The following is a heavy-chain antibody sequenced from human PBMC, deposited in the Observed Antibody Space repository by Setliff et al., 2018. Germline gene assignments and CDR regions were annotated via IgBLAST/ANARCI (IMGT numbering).Heavy chain of an antibody. Sequence: ASVKVSCKASGYPFISYDINWVRQAPGQGLEWMGWMNPNSGKTEYAQKFQGRFIISRDNSKNSLYLQMGSLRAEDMAIYYCATWDGKYSRYWGQGTLVTVSS. CDR2: MNPNSGKT. D-gene: IGHD3-9*01. CDR3: ATWDGKYSRY. V-gene: IGHV1-8*01. CDR1: GYPFISYD. J-gene: IGHJ4*02.